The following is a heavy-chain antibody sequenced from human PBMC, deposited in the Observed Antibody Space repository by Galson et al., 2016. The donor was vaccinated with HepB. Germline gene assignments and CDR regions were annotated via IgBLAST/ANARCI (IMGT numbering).Heavy chain of an antibody. J-gene: IGHJ5*01. V-gene: IGHV3-48*01. CDR3: AQEVGWLRFAFGS. CDR2: ISSSRNTI. Sequence: SLRLSCAASGFALSSFNMNWVRQTPGKGLEWISYISSSRNTIDYADSVKGRFTISRDDAKNSLYLQMNNLSVGGTAIYHCAQEVGWLRFAFGSWGQGTLVTVSS. D-gene: IGHD5-12*01. CDR1: GFALSSFN.